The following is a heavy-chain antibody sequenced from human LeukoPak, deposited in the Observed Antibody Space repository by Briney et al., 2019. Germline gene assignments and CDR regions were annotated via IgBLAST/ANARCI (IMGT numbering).Heavy chain of an antibody. D-gene: IGHD1-26*01. Sequence: GASVKVSCKASGYTFTSYGISWLRQAPGQGLEWMGWISAYNGNTNYAQKLQGRVTMTTDTSTSTAYMELRSLRSDDTAVYYCAANPLSRELEIVDYWGQGTLLTVSS. CDR3: AANPLSRELEIVDY. CDR1: GYTFTSYG. J-gene: IGHJ4*02. V-gene: IGHV1-18*01. CDR2: ISAYNGNT.